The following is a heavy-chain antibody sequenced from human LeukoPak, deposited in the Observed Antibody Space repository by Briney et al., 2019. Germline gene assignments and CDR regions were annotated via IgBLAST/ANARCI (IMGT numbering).Heavy chain of an antibody. CDR3: ARDRITMIVVVNRYNWFDL. CDR1: GFTFSSYW. CDR2: IKQDGSEK. J-gene: IGHJ5*02. V-gene: IGHV3-7*01. D-gene: IGHD3-22*01. Sequence: PGGSLRLSCAASGFTFSSYWMSWVRQAPGKGLEWVANIKQDGSEKYYVDSVKGRFTISRDNAKNSLYLQMNSLRAEDTAVYYCARDRITMIVVVNRYNWFDLWAREPWSPSPQ.